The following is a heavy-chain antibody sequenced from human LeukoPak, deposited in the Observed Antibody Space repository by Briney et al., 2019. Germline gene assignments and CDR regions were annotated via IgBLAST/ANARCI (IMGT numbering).Heavy chain of an antibody. CDR3: AKGAAAAGTGYYYHMDV. D-gene: IGHD6-13*01. CDR1: GFTFSSYA. V-gene: IGHV3-23*01. CDR2: ISGSGGST. Sequence: PGGSLRLSCAASGFTFSSYAMSWVRQAPGKGLEWVSAISGSGGSTYYADSVKGRFTISRDNSKNTLYLQMNSLRAEDTAVYYCAKGAAAAGTGYYYHMDVWGKGTTVTVSS. J-gene: IGHJ6*03.